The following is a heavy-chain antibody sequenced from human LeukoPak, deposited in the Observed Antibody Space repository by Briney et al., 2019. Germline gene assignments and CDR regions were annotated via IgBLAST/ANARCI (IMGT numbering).Heavy chain of an antibody. Sequence: GGSLRLSCAASGFTFSTYWMGWVRQAPGKGLEWVANIKQDGNEKYYVDSVKGRFTISRDNAKNSLFLQMNSLRVEDTAVYYCAKLAKYFYGSETYFFFEHWGQGTPVTASS. J-gene: IGHJ4*02. V-gene: IGHV3-7*01. D-gene: IGHD3-10*01. CDR3: AKLAKYFYGSETYFFFEH. CDR1: GFTFSTYW. CDR2: IKQDGNEK.